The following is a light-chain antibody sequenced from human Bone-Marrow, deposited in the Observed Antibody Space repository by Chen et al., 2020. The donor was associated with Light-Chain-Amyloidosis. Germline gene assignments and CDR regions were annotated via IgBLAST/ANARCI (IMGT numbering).Light chain of an antibody. CDR2: DDS. CDR1: NIGSTS. V-gene: IGLV3-21*02. CDR3: QVWDRSSDRPV. Sequence: SYVLTQPSSVSVAPGQKATIACGGNNIGSTSVHGYQQTPGQAPLLVVYDDSDLPSGIPERLSGSNSGSTATLTIGRVEAVDEADYYCQVWDRSSDRPVFGGGTKLTVL. J-gene: IGLJ3*02.